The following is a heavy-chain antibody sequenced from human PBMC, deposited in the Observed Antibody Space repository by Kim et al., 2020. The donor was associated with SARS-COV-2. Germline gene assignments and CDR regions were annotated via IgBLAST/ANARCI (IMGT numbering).Heavy chain of an antibody. V-gene: IGHV3-23*01. CDR1: GFTFNGFA. D-gene: IGHD2-8*01. CDR2: ISYSGDDT. J-gene: IGHJ4*02. CDR3: TKEDNGVFDF. Sequence: GGSLRLSCAASGFTFNGFAMNWVRQAPGKGLEWVSGISYSGDDTYYADSVKGRFTISRDNSRNTLYLQVNSLRAEATAVYYCTKEDNGVFDFWGQGILVT.